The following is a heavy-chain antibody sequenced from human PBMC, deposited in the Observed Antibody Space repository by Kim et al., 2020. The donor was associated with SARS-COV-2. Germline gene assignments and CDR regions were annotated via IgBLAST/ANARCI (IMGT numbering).Heavy chain of an antibody. CDR1: GFTFSSYG. D-gene: IGHD6-13*01. V-gene: IGHV3-30*18. CDR3: AKGLGLRAAAGPFDY. Sequence: GGSLRLSCAASGFTFSSYGMHWVRQAPGKGLEWVAVISYDGSNKYYADSVKGRFTISRDNSKNTLYLQMNSLRAEDTAVYYCAKGLGLRAAAGPFDYWG. CDR2: ISYDGSNK. J-gene: IGHJ4*01.